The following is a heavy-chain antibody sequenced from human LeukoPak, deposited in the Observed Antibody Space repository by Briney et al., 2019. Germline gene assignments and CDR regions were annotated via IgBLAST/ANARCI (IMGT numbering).Heavy chain of an antibody. CDR2: INHSGST. V-gene: IGHV4-34*01. CDR3: ARGPPVVLVVYAIYPALDV. D-gene: IGHD2-8*02. J-gene: IGHJ6*04. CDR1: GGSFSGYY. Sequence: PSETLPLTCAVYGGSFSGYYWSWIRQPPGKGLEWIGEINHSGSTNYNPSLKSRVTISVDTSKNQFSLKLSSVTAADTAVYYCARGPPVVLVVYAIYPALDVWGKGTTVTVFS.